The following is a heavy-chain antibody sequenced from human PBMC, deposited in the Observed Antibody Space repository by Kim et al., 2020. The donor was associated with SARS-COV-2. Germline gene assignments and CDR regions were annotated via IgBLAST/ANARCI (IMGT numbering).Heavy chain of an antibody. J-gene: IGHJ3*02. CDR1: GGSISSGGYS. CDR3: ARATGLGIVTHPTYDFWSGWGDAFDI. V-gene: IGHV4-30-2*01. D-gene: IGHD3-3*01. Sequence: SETLSLTCAVSGGSISSGGYSWSWIRQPPGKGLEWIGYIYHSGSTYYNPSLKSRVTISVDRSKNQFSLKLSSVTAADTAVYYCARATGLGIVTHPTYDFWSGWGDAFDIWGQGTMVTVSS. CDR2: IYHSGST.